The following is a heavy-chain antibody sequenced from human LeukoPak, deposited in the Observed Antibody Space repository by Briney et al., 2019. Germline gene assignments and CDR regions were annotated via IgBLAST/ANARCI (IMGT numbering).Heavy chain of an antibody. D-gene: IGHD5-24*01. CDR2: LYNTGGT. CDR1: NGSLSGYA. V-gene: IGHV4-59*08. Sequence: SETLSLTCAVSNGSLSGYAWIWIRQSPGKGLEWIVHLYNTGGTIYSPTLRSRATLSVDTSKTQFSLKLRSVTAADTAVYFCVRSANAYTPWHFDLWGRGTLVIVSS. CDR3: VRSANAYTPWHFDL. J-gene: IGHJ2*01.